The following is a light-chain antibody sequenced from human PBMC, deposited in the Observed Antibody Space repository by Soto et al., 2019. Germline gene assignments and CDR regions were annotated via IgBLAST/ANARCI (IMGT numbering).Light chain of an antibody. J-gene: IGKJ1*01. V-gene: IGKV1-27*01. CDR3: QKYNGAPWT. CDR1: QAINIY. CDR2: TAS. Sequence: DIQMTQSPSSLSAAVGDRVTITCRASQAINIYLAWYQQKPGKVPKLLIYTASTLGSGVPSRFSGSGSGRDFTLTISSLQPEDVATYYCQKYNGAPWTFAQGTKVEIK.